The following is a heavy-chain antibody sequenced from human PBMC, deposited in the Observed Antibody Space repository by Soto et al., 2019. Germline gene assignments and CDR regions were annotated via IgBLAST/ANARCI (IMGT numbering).Heavy chain of an antibody. V-gene: IGHV3-23*01. Sequence: EVQLLESGGGLVQPGGSLRLSCTASGFTFSSHVMSWVRQAPGKGLEWVSAASARNSNTYYADSVKGRFTISRDNAKSTVYLQLDSLRVEDTAVYHCAKDETSRGPRGYSSSWYGWFDPWGQGTVVVVSS. CDR2: ASARNSNT. J-gene: IGHJ5*02. D-gene: IGHD6-13*01. CDR1: GFTFSSHV. CDR3: AKDETSRGPRGYSSSWYGWFDP.